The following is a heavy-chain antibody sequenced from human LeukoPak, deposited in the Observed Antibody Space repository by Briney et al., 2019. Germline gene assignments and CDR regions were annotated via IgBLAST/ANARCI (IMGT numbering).Heavy chain of an antibody. V-gene: IGHV1-46*01. CDR3: ARGIVPAATHYYYYMDV. CDR1: GYTFTSYY. CDR2: INPSGGST. J-gene: IGHJ6*03. Sequence: ASVKVSCKASGYTFTSYYMHWVRQAPGQGLEWMGIINPSGGSTSYAQKFQGRVTMTRDTSTSTVYMELSSLRSEDTAVYYCARGIVPAATHYYYYMDVWGKGTTVTVSS. D-gene: IGHD2-2*01.